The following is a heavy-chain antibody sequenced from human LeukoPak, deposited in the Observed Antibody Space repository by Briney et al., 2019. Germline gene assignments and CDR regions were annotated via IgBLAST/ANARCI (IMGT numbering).Heavy chain of an antibody. Sequence: GGSLRLSCAASGFSFSSYSMNWVRQAPGKGLEWVSYISSSSSYIYYADSVKGRFTISRDNAKNSLYLQMNSLRAEDTAVYYCAKDRLKTAYYFDYWGQGTLVTVSS. CDR3: AKDRLKTAYYFDY. V-gene: IGHV3-21*01. D-gene: IGHD2-21*02. CDR2: ISSSSSYI. J-gene: IGHJ4*02. CDR1: GFSFSSYS.